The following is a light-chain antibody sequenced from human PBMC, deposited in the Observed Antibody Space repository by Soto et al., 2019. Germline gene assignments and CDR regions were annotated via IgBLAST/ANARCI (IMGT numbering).Light chain of an antibody. Sequence: QSALTQPPSASGSPGQSVAISCTGTSSDVGAYNYVSWYQQHPGKAPKIMIYEVTKRPSGVPDRFSGSKSGNTASLTVSGLQAEDEADYYCSSYAGSNNFVVFGGGTKLT. CDR1: SSDVGAYNY. J-gene: IGLJ2*01. CDR2: EVT. V-gene: IGLV2-8*01. CDR3: SSYAGSNNFVV.